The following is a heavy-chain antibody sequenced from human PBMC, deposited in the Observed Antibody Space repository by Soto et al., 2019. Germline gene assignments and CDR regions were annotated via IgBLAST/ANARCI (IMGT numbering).Heavy chain of an antibody. Sequence: GGSLRLSCAASGFTFSSYAMSWVRQAPGKGLEWVSAISGSGGSTYYADSVKGRFTISRDNSKNTLYLQMNSLRAEDTAVYYCAKDGHPVRIWSNYYFDYWGQGTLVTVSS. D-gene: IGHD3-10*01. CDR3: AKDGHPVRIWSNYYFDY. J-gene: IGHJ4*02. CDR2: ISGSGGST. V-gene: IGHV3-23*01. CDR1: GFTFSSYA.